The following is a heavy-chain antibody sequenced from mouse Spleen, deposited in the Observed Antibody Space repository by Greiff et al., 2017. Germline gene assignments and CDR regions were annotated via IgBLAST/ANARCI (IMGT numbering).Heavy chain of an antibody. J-gene: IGHJ4*01. V-gene: IGHV5-17*01. CDR2: ISSGSSTI. CDR3: ARTGSYYYAMGY. CDR1: GFTFCDYG. Sequence: EVQVVESGGGLVKPGGSLKLSCAASGFTFCDYGMHWVRQAPEKGLEWVAYISSGSSTISSADTVKGRFIISRDKAKNTLFLQMTRLRSEDTARYYCARTGSYYYAMGYWGQGTSVTGSS. D-gene: IGHD4-1*01.